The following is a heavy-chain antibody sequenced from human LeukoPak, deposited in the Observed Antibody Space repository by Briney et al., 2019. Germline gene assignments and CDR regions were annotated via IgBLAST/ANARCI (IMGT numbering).Heavy chain of an antibody. V-gene: IGHV1-18*01. Sequence: GASVKVSCKASGYTFTSYGISWVRQAPGQGLEWMGWISAYNGNTNYAQKLQGRVTMTTDTSTSTAYMELRSLRSDDTAVYYCARLSYCSSTSCYYRGSYYFDYWGQGTLVTVSS. J-gene: IGHJ4*02. D-gene: IGHD2-2*01. CDR1: GYTFTSYG. CDR3: ARLSYCSSTSCYYRGSYYFDY. CDR2: ISAYNGNT.